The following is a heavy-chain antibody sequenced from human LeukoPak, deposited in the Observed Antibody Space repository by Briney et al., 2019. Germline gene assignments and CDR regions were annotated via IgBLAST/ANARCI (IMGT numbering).Heavy chain of an antibody. J-gene: IGHJ5*02. V-gene: IGHV3-30-3*01. CDR1: GFTFSSYA. CDR3: ARAVAGTVWFDP. Sequence: GGSLRLSCAASGFTFSSYAMSWVRQAPGKGLEWVAVISYDGSNKYYADSVKGRFTISRDNSKNTLYLQMNSLRAEDTAVYYCARAVAGTVWFDPWGQGTLVTVSS. CDR2: ISYDGSNK. D-gene: IGHD6-19*01.